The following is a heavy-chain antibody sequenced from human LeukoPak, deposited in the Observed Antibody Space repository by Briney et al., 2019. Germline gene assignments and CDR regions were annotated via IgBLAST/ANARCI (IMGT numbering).Heavy chain of an antibody. CDR1: GFTFTDYD. J-gene: IGHJ4*02. CDR3: ARGGIQVSGIDEFDY. CDR2: IGIRGDT. D-gene: IGHD6-19*01. Sequence: GGSLRLSCAASGFTFTDYDMHWVRQVIGKGLEWVSAIGIRGDTHYSGSVKGRFTISREDAESSLYLQMNSLRAEDTAVYYCARGGIQVSGIDEFDYWGQGTLVTVSS. V-gene: IGHV3-13*01.